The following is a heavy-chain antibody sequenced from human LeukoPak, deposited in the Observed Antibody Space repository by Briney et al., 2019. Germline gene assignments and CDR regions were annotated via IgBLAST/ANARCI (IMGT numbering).Heavy chain of an antibody. CDR2: ISGSGGST. V-gene: IGHV3-23*01. CDR3: AKDRTAGYKTIDY. J-gene: IGHJ4*02. CDR1: GFTFSSYG. Sequence: PGGSLRLSCAASGFTFSSYGMSWVRQAPGRGLEWVSAISGSGGSTYYADSVKGRFTISRDNSKNTLYLQMNSLRAEDTAVYYCAKDRTAGYKTIDYWGQGTLVTVSS. D-gene: IGHD5-24*01.